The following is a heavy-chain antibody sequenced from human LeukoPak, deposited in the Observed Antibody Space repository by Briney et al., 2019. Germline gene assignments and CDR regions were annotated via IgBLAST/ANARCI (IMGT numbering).Heavy chain of an antibody. Sequence: ASVKVSCKVSGYTLTELSIHWVRQIPGKGLEWLAGFDPESGETFYAQKFQGRVTMTEDTSTDAAYMKLSNLRSEDTALYYCATERPDLLIPLAPFDSWGQGTLVTVSS. CDR1: GYTLTELS. CDR2: FDPESGET. V-gene: IGHV1-24*01. J-gene: IGHJ4*02. CDR3: ATERPDLLIPLAPFDS. D-gene: IGHD1-14*01.